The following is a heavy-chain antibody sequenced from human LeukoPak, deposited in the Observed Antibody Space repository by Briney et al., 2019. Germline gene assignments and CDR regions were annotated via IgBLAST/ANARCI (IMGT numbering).Heavy chain of an antibody. J-gene: IGHJ6*01. CDR1: GGSITSYY. CDR3: ARYLGGYYYGMDV. D-gene: IGHD3-16*01. Sequence: SESLSLTCTVSGGSITSYYWSWIRPPAGKGRGWIGRIFTSVSTNYNTSLKSRVTISVATSTKQSSLRLSSMAAAATAVYYSARYLGGYYYGMDVWGQGTTVSVSS. CDR2: IFTSVST. V-gene: IGHV4-4*07.